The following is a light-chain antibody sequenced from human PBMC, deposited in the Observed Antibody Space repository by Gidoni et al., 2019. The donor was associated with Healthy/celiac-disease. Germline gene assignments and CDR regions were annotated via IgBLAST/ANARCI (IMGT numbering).Light chain of an antibody. CDR2: AAS. V-gene: IGKV1-27*01. CDR3: QKYNSALQT. CDR1: QGISNY. Sequence: DIQMTQSPSSLSASVGDRVTITCRASQGISNYLAWYQQKPGKVPKLLIYAASTLQSGVPSRFSGSGSGTDFTLTISSLQPEDVATYYCQKYNSALQTFXQXTKVEIK. J-gene: IGKJ1*01.